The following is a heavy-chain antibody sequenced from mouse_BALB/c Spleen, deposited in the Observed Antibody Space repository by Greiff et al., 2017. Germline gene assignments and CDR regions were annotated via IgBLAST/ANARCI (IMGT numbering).Heavy chain of an antibody. CDR3: AGGGAMDY. Sequence: EVKLQESGGDLVKPGGSLKLSCAASGFTFSSYGMSWVRQTPDKRLEWVATISSGGSYTYYPDSVKGRFTISRDNAKNTLYLQMSSLKSEDTAMYYCAGGGAMDYWGQGTSVTVSS. CDR2: ISSGGSYT. J-gene: IGHJ4*01. V-gene: IGHV5-6*01. CDR1: GFTFSSYG.